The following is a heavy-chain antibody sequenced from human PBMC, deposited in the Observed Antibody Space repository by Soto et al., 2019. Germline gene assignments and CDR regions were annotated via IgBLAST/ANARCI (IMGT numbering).Heavy chain of an antibody. V-gene: IGHV1-69*06. CDR1: GGTFSSYA. Sequence: GASVKVSCKASGGTFSSYAISWVRQAPGQGLEWMGGIIPIFGTANYAQKFQGRVTITADKSTSTAYMELSSLRSEDTAVYYCAREGESITMVRGVSYYYCGMDVWGQGTTVTVSS. CDR2: IIPIFGTA. CDR3: AREGESITMVRGVSYYYCGMDV. J-gene: IGHJ6*02. D-gene: IGHD3-10*01.